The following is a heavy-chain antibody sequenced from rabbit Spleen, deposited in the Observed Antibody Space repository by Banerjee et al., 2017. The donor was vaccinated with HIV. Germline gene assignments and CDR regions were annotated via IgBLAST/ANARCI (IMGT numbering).Heavy chain of an antibody. CDR2: IGAGSSGST. J-gene: IGHJ3*01. D-gene: IGHD1-1*01. CDR3: ARGYIYGSGNYRNSITRLDL. CDR1: GFSFNSGYD. V-gene: IGHV1S40*01. Sequence: QSLEESGGGLVKPGASLTLTCKASGFSFNSGYDMCWVRQAPGKELEWIACIGAGSSGSTYSASWAKGRFTISKTSSTTVTLQMTSLTAADTATYFCARGYIYGSGNYRNSITRLDLWGPGTLVTVS.